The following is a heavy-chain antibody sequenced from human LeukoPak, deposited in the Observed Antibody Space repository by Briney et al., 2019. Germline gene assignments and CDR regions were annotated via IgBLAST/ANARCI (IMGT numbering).Heavy chain of an antibody. D-gene: IGHD2-8*01. Sequence: ASVKVSCKASGYTFTSYYMHWMRQAPGQGLEWMGIINPSGGSTSYAQKFQGRVTITRNTSISTAYMELSSLRSEDTAVYYCARGPVRYILGWFDPWGQGTLVTVSS. V-gene: IGHV1-46*01. J-gene: IGHJ5*02. CDR2: INPSGGST. CDR3: ARGPVRYILGWFDP. CDR1: GYTFTSYY.